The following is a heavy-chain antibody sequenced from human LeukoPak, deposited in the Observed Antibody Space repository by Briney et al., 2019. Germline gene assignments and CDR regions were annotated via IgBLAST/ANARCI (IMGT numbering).Heavy chain of an antibody. Sequence: GGSLRLSCSASGFTFSSYAMHWVRQAPGKGLEYVSAITINGGTTYYADSVKGRFTISGDNSKNTLYLQMSSLRAEDTAVYHCVKSLDTGMVWYHYGMDVWGQGTTVTVSS. D-gene: IGHD5-18*01. V-gene: IGHV3-64D*09. J-gene: IGHJ6*02. CDR1: GFTFSSYA. CDR3: VKSLDTGMVWYHYGMDV. CDR2: ITINGGTT.